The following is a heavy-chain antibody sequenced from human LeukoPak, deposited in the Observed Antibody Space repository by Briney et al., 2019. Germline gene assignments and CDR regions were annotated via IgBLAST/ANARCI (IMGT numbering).Heavy chain of an antibody. V-gene: IGHV4-39*07. CDR1: GGSISSSSYY. Sequence: SETLSLTCTVSGGSISSSSYYWGWIRQPPGKGLEWIGSIYYSGSTYYNPSLKSRVTISVDTSKNQFSLKLSSVTAADTAVYYCARDPDSSSLLGGDYMDVWGKGTTVTVSS. J-gene: IGHJ6*03. CDR3: ARDPDSSSLLGGDYMDV. D-gene: IGHD6-13*01. CDR2: IYYSGST.